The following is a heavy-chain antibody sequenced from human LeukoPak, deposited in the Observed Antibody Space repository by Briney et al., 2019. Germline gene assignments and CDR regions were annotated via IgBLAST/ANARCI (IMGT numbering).Heavy chain of an antibody. CDR1: GFTVSSNY. V-gene: IGHV3-74*01. D-gene: IGHD1-26*01. CDR2: INTDGSST. J-gene: IGHJ4*02. Sequence: GGSLRLSCAASGFTVSSNYMSWVRQAPGKGLVWVSRINTDGSSTSYADSVKGRFTISRDNAKNTLYLQMNSLRAEDTAVYYCAREEVTSGSFDYWGQGTLVTVSS. CDR3: AREEVTSGSFDY.